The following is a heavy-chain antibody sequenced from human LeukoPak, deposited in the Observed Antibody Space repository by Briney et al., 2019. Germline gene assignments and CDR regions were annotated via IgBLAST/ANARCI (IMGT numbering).Heavy chain of an antibody. Sequence: SVKVSCKASGGTFSSYAISWVRQAPGQGLEWMGGIMPIFGTANYAQKFQGRVTITADESTSTAYMELSSLRSEDTAVYYCARVLRFLEWPPYYYYYYGMDVWGQGTTVTVSS. CDR3: ARVLRFLEWPPYYYYYYGMDV. CDR2: IMPIFGTA. J-gene: IGHJ6*01. V-gene: IGHV1-69*01. CDR1: GGTFSSYA. D-gene: IGHD3-3*01.